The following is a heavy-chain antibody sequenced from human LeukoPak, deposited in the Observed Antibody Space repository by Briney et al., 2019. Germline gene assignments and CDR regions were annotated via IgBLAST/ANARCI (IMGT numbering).Heavy chain of an antibody. CDR2: ISGDGVST. V-gene: IGHV3-43*02. Sequence: PGGPLRLSCVASGLPIGDFAMHWVRQAPGKGLEWVSLISGDGVSTFYADSVKGRFSISRDNSKNSLSLEMNSLRTEDTAMYYCARESGKFDYWGQGTLVAVSS. CDR3: ARESGKFDY. J-gene: IGHJ4*02. CDR1: GLPIGDFA.